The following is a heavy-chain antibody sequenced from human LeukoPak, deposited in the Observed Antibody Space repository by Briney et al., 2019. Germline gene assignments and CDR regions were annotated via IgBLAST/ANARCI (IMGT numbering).Heavy chain of an antibody. CDR1: GFTFSNYW. J-gene: IGHJ4*02. V-gene: IGHV3-7*01. Sequence: GGSLRLSXAASGFTFSNYWMSWVRQAPGKGLEWVANIKQDGSEKYYVESVKGRFTISRDNAKNSLYLQMNSLRAEDTAFYYCANYCSTSSCPYYWGQGTLVTVSS. CDR3: ANYCSTSSCPYY. D-gene: IGHD2-2*01. CDR2: IKQDGSEK.